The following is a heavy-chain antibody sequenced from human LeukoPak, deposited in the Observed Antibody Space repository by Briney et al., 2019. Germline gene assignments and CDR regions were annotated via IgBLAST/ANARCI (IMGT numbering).Heavy chain of an antibody. V-gene: IGHV4-59*01. CDR3: ASGGYCGDTTCYPNWFDP. CDR2: IYYSGST. D-gene: IGHD2-2*01. Sequence: SETLSLTCTVSGGSISSYYWSWIRQPPGKGLEWIGYIYYSGSTNYNYHPSLKSRVTISVDTSKSQFSLKLSSVTAADTAVYYCASGGYCGDTTCYPNWFDPWGQGTLVTVSS. CDR1: GGSISSYY. J-gene: IGHJ5*02.